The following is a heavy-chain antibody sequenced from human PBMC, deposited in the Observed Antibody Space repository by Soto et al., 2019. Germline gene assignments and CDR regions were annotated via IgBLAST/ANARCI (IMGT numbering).Heavy chain of an antibody. J-gene: IGHJ4*02. CDR3: AKYAMPERGATWGGDLAH. Sequence: EVQLLESGGGLVQPGGSLRLSCAASGFTFSSYAMSWVRQAPGKGLEWVSAISGNGDNTYYPDSVKGRFTISRDNSKNTMYLQMNSLRGEEAAVYYCAKYAMPERGATWGGDLAHWGQGTLVPVYS. V-gene: IGHV3-23*01. CDR1: GFTFSSYA. CDR2: ISGNGDNT. D-gene: IGHD2-2*01.